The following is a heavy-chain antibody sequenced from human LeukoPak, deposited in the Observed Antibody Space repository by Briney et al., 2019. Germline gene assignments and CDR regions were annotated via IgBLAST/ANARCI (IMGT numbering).Heavy chain of an antibody. D-gene: IGHD3-22*01. J-gene: IGHJ4*02. CDR3: ARSTWLLDK. Sequence: SETLSLTCTVSGGSVSSSDYYWDWMRQPPGKGLEWIGSIYYSGSTYYNPSLKSRVTISVDRSKNQFSLKLSSVTAADTAVYYCARSTWLLDKWGQGTLVTVSS. V-gene: IGHV4-39*07. CDR2: IYYSGST. CDR1: GGSVSSSDYY.